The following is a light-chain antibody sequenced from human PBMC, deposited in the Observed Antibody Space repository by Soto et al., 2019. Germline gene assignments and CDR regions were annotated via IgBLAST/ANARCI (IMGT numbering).Light chain of an antibody. CDR3: NPYAGGNNFVV. CDR2: EVS. J-gene: IGLJ1*01. CDR1: SSDVGGYNY. V-gene: IGLV2-8*01. Sequence: QSVLTQPPSASGSPGQSVTISCTGTSSDVGGYNYVSWYKQHPGKAPELITYEVSKRPSGVPDRFSGSKSGNTASLTVSGLQAEDEADYYCNPYAGGNNFVVSGTGHKVTV.